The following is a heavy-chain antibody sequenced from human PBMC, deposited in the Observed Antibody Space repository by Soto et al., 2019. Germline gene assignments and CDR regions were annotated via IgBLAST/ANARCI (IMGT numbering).Heavy chain of an antibody. CDR1: GYSFSNDG. CDR2: ISVYNGNT. CDR3: ARDVVTTASVVPYYYMDV. D-gene: IGHD2-21*02. Sequence: ASVKVSCKASGYSFSNDGISWLRQAPGQGLEWMGWISVYNGNTNYAEKFQGRVTMTTDTSTSTAYMELRGLTSDDTAVYYCARDVVTTASVVPYYYMDVWGKGTTVTVSS. J-gene: IGHJ6*03. V-gene: IGHV1-18*01.